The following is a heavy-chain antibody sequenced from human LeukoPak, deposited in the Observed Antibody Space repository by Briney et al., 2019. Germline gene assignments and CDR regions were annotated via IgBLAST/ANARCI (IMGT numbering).Heavy chain of an antibody. D-gene: IGHD3-3*01. V-gene: IGHV1-8*01. CDR3: ARAKSTYYDFWSGYYPTPGNWFDP. CDR1: GYTFTSYD. J-gene: IGHJ5*02. Sequence: ASVKVSCKASGYTFTSYDINWVRQATGQGLEWMGWMNPNSGNTGYAQKFQGRVTMTRNTSISTAYMELSSLRSEDTAVYYCARAKSTYYDFWSGYYPTPGNWFDPWGQGTLVTVSS. CDR2: MNPNSGNT.